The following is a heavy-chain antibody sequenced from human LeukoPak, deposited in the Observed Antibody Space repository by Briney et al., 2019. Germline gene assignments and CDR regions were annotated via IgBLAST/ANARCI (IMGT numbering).Heavy chain of an antibody. Sequence: PGGSLRLSCAASGFTFSSYSMNWVRQAPGEGLEWVSGITSSGGTTYYADSVKGRLTISRDNSKSTLYLEMNSLKAEDTAVYYCATYGSGSYYRKAFDYWGQGTLVTVSS. J-gene: IGHJ4*02. V-gene: IGHV3-23*01. D-gene: IGHD3-10*01. CDR3: ATYGSGSYYRKAFDY. CDR2: ITSSGGTT. CDR1: GFTFSSYS.